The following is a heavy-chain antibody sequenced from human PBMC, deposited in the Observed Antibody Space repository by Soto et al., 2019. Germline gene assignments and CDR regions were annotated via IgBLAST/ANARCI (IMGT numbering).Heavy chain of an antibody. V-gene: IGHV3-30-3*01. CDR2: ISYDGSNK. CDR3: ARDTNPRSYYYGMDV. J-gene: IGHJ6*02. CDR1: GFAFSSYA. Sequence: GGSLRLSCAASGFAFSSYAMHWVRQAPGKGLECVAVISYDGSNKYYADSVKGRFTISRDNSKNTLYLQMNSLRAEDTAVYYCARDTNPRSYYYGMDVWGQGTTVTVSS. D-gene: IGHD3-3*01.